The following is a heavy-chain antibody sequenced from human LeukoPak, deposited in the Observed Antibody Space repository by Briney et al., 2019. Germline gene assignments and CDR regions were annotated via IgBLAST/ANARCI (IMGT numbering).Heavy chain of an antibody. D-gene: IGHD1-26*01. Sequence: GGSLRLSCAASGFTLSSSAMNWVRQAPGKGLEWVSSINNVGSHIYYAGSVKGRFTVSRDNTKNSLYLQMNSLRAEDTAVYYCSRDPTYYLRYGYFDYWGQGALVTVSS. CDR1: GFTLSSSA. CDR3: SRDPTYYLRYGYFDY. V-gene: IGHV3-21*01. J-gene: IGHJ4*02. CDR2: INNVGSHI.